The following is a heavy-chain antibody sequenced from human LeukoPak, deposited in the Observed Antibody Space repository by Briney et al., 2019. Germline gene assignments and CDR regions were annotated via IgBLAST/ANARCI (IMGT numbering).Heavy chain of an antibody. CDR1: GFTFSSYA. J-gene: IGHJ4*02. V-gene: IGHV3-23*01. CDR3: AKDGGRWLQFFDY. D-gene: IGHD5-24*01. Sequence: GGSLRLSCAASGFTFSSYAMSWVRQAPGKGLEWVXGTSGSCSSTYYADPVKCRFTISTDNSKNTLYLQMNSLRAEDTAVYYCAKDGGRWLQFFDYWGQGTLVTVSS. CDR2: TSGSCSST.